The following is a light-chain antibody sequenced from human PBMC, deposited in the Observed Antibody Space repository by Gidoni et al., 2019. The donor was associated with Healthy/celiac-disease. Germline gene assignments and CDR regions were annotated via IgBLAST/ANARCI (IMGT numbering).Light chain of an antibody. CDR3: LLYYGGAYV. J-gene: IGLJ1*01. V-gene: IGLV7-43*01. CDR2: STS. CDR1: TGAVNSGYY. Sequence: QIVVTQEPSLTVCHGGTVTLTCASSTGAVNSGYYPNWFQQKPGQAPRALIYSTSNKRSWTPARFSGSLLGGNAALTLSGVQPEDEAEYYCLLYYGGAYVFGTGTKVTVL.